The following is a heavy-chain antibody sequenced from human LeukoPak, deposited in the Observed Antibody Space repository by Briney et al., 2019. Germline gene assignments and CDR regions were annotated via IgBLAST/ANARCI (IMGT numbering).Heavy chain of an antibody. J-gene: IGHJ4*02. CDR1: GFTFSSYG. V-gene: IGHV3-30*18. CDR3: AKDMDYYDSSGYYRLPNIDY. D-gene: IGHD3-22*01. Sequence: GRSLRLSCAASGFTFSSYGMHWVRQAPGKGLEWVAVISYDGSNKYYADSVKGRFTISRGNSKNTPYLQMNSLRAEDTAVYYCAKDMDYYDSSGYYRLPNIDYWGQGTLVTVSS. CDR2: ISYDGSNK.